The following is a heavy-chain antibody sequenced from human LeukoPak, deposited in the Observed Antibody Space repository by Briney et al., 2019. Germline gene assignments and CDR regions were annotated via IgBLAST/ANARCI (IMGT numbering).Heavy chain of an antibody. D-gene: IGHD6-13*01. J-gene: IGHJ3*02. V-gene: IGHV1-2*02. CDR1: GYTFTGYY. CDR3: ARDRVAAAGESDAFDI. CDR2: INPNSGGT. Sequence: ASVKVSCKASGYTFTGYYMHWVRQAPGQGLEWMGWINPNSGGTNYAQKFQGRVTMTRDTSISTAYMELRSLRSDDTAVYYCARDRVAAAGESDAFDIWGQGTMVTVSS.